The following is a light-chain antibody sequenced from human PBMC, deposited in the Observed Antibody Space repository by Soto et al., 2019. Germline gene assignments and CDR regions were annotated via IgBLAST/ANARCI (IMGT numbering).Light chain of an antibody. CDR2: EVS. CDR1: SSDVGGYNY. V-gene: IGLV2-14*01. J-gene: IGLJ3*02. CDR3: SSYTTSSTLV. Sequence: QSALTQPASVSGSPGQSITISCTGTSSDVGGYNYLSWYQQHPGKAPKLMIYEVSNRPSGVSNRFSGSKSGNTASLTISGLQAEDEADYYCSSYTTSSTLVFGGGTQLTVL.